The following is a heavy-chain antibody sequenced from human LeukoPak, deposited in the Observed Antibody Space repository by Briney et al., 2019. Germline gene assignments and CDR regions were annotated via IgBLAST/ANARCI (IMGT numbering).Heavy chain of an antibody. D-gene: IGHD3-10*01. Sequence: PGGSLRLSCAASGFTFSSYSMNWVRQAPGKGLEWVSSISSSSSYIYYADSVKGRFTISRDNAKNSLYLQMNSLRAEDTAVYYCARTTPARFGELFTVEDFDYWGQGTLVTVSS. CDR2: ISSSSSYI. J-gene: IGHJ4*02. V-gene: IGHV3-21*01. CDR3: ARTTPARFGELFTVEDFDY. CDR1: GFTFSSYS.